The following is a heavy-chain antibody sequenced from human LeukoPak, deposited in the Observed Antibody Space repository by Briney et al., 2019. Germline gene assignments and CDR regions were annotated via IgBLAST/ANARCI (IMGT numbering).Heavy chain of an antibody. V-gene: IGHV4-59*12. CDR3: ARVKVVGGNYMDV. D-gene: IGHD2-15*01. CDR1: GGSIRSNY. Sequence: SDTLSLTCTVSGGSIRSNYWSWIRQPPGKGLEWIGYTYYSGSTNYNPSLKSRVRISVDTSKNQFSLKLSSVTAADTAVYYCARVKVVGGNYMDVWGKGTTVTVSS. J-gene: IGHJ6*03. CDR2: TYYSGST.